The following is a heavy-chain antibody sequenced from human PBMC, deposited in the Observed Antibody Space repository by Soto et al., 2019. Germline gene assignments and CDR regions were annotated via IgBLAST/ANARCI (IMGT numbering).Heavy chain of an antibody. J-gene: IGHJ4*02. D-gene: IGHD3-10*02. CDR1: GFNFSSSS. CDR2: ISGSGGST. V-gene: IGHV3-23*01. Sequence: PWRPLTLSRAVSGFNFSSSSMSWVRQAPEKGLEWVSAISGSGGSTYYADSVKGRFTISRDNSKNTLYLQMNSLRAEDTSGYYYARDFHMFSSLRIDYWAQGTLVPVSS. CDR3: ARDFHMFSSLRIDY.